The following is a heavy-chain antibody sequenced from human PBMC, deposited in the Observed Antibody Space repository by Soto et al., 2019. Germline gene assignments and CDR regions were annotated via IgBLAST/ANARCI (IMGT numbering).Heavy chain of an antibody. CDR3: ARGGTAEADF. V-gene: IGHV1-18*01. CDR2: ASPLSATT. D-gene: IGHD2-21*02. J-gene: IGHJ4*02. CDR1: GYTFTGYG. Sequence: QAQLVQSGAEVKEPGASVKVSCKASGYTFTGYGITWVRQAPGQGLEWMGWASPLSATTNYAPKFQGRVTMTTDTSTNMAYMELTSLRSDDTAVYYCARGGTAEADFWGQGTLVTVSS.